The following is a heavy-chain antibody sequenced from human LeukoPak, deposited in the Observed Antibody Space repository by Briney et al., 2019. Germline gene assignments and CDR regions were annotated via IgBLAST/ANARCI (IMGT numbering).Heavy chain of an antibody. J-gene: IGHJ4*02. V-gene: IGHV4-59*01. D-gene: IGHD5-24*01. CDR1: ARSINRNY. CDR3: AYGGDAYKTGY. CDR2: MYYSGNT. Sequence: KPSQTLSLTCTVAARSINRNYWNWIRQPHGKVMEWIGCMYYSGNTNYTPSLKSRVTISLDTSKNQFPLKLSSATAADTAVYYCAYGGDAYKTGYWGQGTLVTVSS.